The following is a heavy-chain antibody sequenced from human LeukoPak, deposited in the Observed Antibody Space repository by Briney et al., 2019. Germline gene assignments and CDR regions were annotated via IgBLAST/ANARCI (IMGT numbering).Heavy chain of an antibody. CDR2: RKQDGSEK. CDR1: GFTFSSYW. D-gene: IGHD3-10*01. J-gene: IGHJ4*02. V-gene: IGHV3-7*01. CDR3: ARALYGSGSYY. Sequence: PGGSLRPSCAASGFTFSSYWMSGVRQAPGKGLEWVANRKQDGSEKYYADSVKGRFTISRDNSKNTLYLQMNSLRAEDTAVYYCARALYGSGSYYWGQGTLVTVSS.